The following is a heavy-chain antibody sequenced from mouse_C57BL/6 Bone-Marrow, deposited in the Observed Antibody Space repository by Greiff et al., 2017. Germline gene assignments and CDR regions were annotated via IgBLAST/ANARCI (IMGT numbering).Heavy chain of an antibody. Sequence: VQLQQPGAELVKPGASVKLSCKASGYTFTSYWMHWVKQRPGQGLEWIGMIHPNSGSTNYNEKFKSKATLTVDKSSSTAYMQLSSLTSEDSAVYCCARVSHDCGSRYCAVDFWGQGTSVTVSA. CDR1: GYTFTSYW. J-gene: IGHJ4*01. CDR3: ARVSHDCGSRYCAVDF. CDR2: IHPNSGST. D-gene: IGHD1-1*01. V-gene: IGHV1-64*01.